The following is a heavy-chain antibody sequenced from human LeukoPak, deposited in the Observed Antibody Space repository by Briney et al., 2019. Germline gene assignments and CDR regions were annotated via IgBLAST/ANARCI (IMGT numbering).Heavy chain of an antibody. D-gene: IGHD6-13*01. CDR2: ISSVGDST. CDR3: AKRHPLAAAATSYFDS. CDR1: GFTFNIYG. V-gene: IGHV3-23*01. Sequence: PGGSLRLSCAASGFTFNIYGMSWVRQAPGKGLEWVSTISSVGDSTYYADSVQGRFTISRDNSKNTLYLQMNSLRAEDTAVYYCAKRHPLAAAATSYFDSWGQGTLVTVSS. J-gene: IGHJ4*02.